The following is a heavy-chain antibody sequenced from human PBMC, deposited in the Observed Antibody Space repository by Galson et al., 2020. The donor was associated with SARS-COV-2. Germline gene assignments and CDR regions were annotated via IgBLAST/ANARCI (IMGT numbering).Heavy chain of an antibody. CDR3: SRIIVTAYYFSYMDV. D-gene: IGHD2-21*02. J-gene: IGHJ6*03. V-gene: IGHV4-4*02. CDR1: GGSISSSDW. CDR2: IFHSGYT. Sequence: SETLSLTCAVSGGSISSSDWWGWVRQPPGKGLEWIGEIFHSGYTNYNPSLKSRVTMSVDTSKNQFSLKLSSVTAADTALYYCSRIIVTAYYFSYMDVWGKGPTVTVSS.